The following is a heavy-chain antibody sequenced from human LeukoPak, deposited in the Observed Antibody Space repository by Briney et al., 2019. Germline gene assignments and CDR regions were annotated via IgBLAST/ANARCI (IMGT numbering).Heavy chain of an antibody. J-gene: IGHJ4*02. Sequence: PGGSLRLSCAASGFTFSGYEMNWVRQAPGKGLEWVSYISSSGSTIYYADSVKGRFTISRDNAKNSLYLQMNSLRAEDTAVYYCALNSGSYSGYFDSWGQGTLVTVSS. CDR2: ISSSGSTI. D-gene: IGHD1-26*01. CDR1: GFTFSGYE. V-gene: IGHV3-48*03. CDR3: ALNSGSYSGYFDS.